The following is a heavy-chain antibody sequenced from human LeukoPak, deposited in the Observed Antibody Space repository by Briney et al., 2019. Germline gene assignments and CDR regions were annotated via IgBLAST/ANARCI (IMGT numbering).Heavy chain of an antibody. CDR3: ARRDYHYYGMDV. V-gene: IGHV4-59*08. CDR1: GGSISSYY. CDR2: IYYSGST. D-gene: IGHD4/OR15-4a*01. Sequence: SETLSLTCTVSGGSISSYYWSWIRQPPGKGLEWIGHIYYSGSTNYNPSLKSRVTISVDTSKNQFSLKLNSVTAADTAVYYCARRDYHYYGMDVWGQGTTVTVSS. J-gene: IGHJ6*02.